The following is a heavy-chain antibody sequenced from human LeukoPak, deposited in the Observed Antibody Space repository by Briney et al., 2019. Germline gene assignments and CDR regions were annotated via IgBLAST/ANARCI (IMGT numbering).Heavy chain of an antibody. D-gene: IGHD3-3*01. CDR3: ARGGDEVIIIS. J-gene: IGHJ4*02. CDR1: GYTFTGYY. Sequence: ASVKVSCKASGYTFTGYYMHWVRQAPGQGLEWMGWINPNSGGTNCAQKFQGRVTMTRDTSISTAYMELSRLRSDDTAVYYCARGGDEVIIISWGQGTLVTVSS. CDR2: INPNSGGT. V-gene: IGHV1-2*02.